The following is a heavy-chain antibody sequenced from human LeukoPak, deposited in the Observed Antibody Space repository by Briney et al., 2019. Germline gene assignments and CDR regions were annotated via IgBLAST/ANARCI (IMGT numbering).Heavy chain of an antibody. Sequence: SGGSLRLSCAASGFTFSSYAMSWVRQAPGKGPEWVSAISGSGGSTYYADSVKGRFTISRDNSKNTLYLQMNSLRAEDTAVYYCAKLPDYDFWSGYTFDYWGQGTLVTVSS. CDR2: ISGSGGST. CDR3: AKLPDYDFWSGYTFDY. J-gene: IGHJ4*02. V-gene: IGHV3-23*01. CDR1: GFTFSSYA. D-gene: IGHD3-3*01.